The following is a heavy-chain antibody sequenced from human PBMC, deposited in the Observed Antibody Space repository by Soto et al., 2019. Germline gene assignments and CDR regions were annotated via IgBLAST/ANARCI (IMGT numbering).Heavy chain of an antibody. CDR3: ARVPSPFDYYYAMDV. CDR2: IYSSGST. J-gene: IGHJ6*02. D-gene: IGHD3-16*01. Sequence: KPSETLSLTCTVSGDSISSGNKYWSWIRQPPGKGLEWIGYIYSSGSTYYNPSLKSRLSISLHTSDNQFSLKFDSVTDADSAVYYCARVPSPFDYYYAMDVWGHGTTVTVYS. V-gene: IGHV4-30-4*01. CDR1: GDSISSGNKY.